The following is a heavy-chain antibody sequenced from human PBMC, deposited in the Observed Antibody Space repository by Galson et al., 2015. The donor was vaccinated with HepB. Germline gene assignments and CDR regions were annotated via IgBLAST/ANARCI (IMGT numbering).Heavy chain of an antibody. Sequence: PALVKPTQTLTLTCTFSGFSLSTSGVGVGWIRQPPGKALEWLALIYWDDDKRYSPSLKSRLTITKDTSKNQVVLTMTNMDPVDTATYYCAHRRTHLALTYFDYWGQGTLVTVSS. CDR2: IYWDDDK. J-gene: IGHJ4*02. V-gene: IGHV2-5*02. CDR1: GFSLSTSGVG. D-gene: IGHD3-16*01. CDR3: AHRRTHLALTYFDY.